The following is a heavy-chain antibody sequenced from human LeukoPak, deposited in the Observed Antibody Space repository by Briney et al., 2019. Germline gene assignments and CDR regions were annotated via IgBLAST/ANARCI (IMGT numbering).Heavy chain of an antibody. V-gene: IGHV3-23*01. CDR1: GFTFSSYA. CDR3: AKADSSYYGSGSYGY. J-gene: IGHJ4*02. CDR2: ISGSGGST. Sequence: GGSLRLSCAASGFTFSSYAMSWVRQAPGKGLEWVSAISGSGGSTYYADSVKGRFTISRDNSKNTLYLQMNSLRAEDAAVYYCAKADSSYYGSGSYGYWGQGTLVTVSS. D-gene: IGHD3-10*01.